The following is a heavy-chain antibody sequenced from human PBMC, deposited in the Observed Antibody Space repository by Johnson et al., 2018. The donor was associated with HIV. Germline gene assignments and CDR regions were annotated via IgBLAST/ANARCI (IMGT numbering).Heavy chain of an antibody. CDR3: ARGALGSFDI. V-gene: IGHV3-33*01. CDR1: GFTFSTYG. J-gene: IGHJ3*02. Sequence: QVQLVESGGGVVQPGRSLRLSCAASGFTFSTYGMHWVRQAPGKGLEWVAVIWYDGSKKYYVESVQGRLTISRDNSKNTLYLQMDSLRDEDMAVYYCARGALGSFDIWGQGTMVTVSS. CDR2: IWYDGSKK. D-gene: IGHD3-10*01.